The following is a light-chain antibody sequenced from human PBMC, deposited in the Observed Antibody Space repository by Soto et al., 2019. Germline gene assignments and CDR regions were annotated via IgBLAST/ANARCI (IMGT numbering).Light chain of an antibody. CDR1: SSDIGGYNY. Sequence: QSALTQPPSASGSPGQSVTISCTGTSSDIGGYNYISWYQQHPGKAPKLMIYEVTKRPSGVPDRFSGSKSGNTASLTVSGLQADDEADYSCSSFEGISNLVFGGGTKVTVL. CDR3: SSFEGISNLV. J-gene: IGLJ2*01. CDR2: EVT. V-gene: IGLV2-8*01.